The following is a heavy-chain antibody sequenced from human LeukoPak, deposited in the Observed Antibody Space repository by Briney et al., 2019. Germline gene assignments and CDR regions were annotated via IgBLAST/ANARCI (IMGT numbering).Heavy chain of an antibody. CDR1: GGSISSYY. D-gene: IGHD5/OR15-5a*01. CDR3: AKDMSLESFLAFDI. Sequence: LSLTCTVSGGSISSYYWSWIRQPPGKGLEWVSGISWNSGSIGYADSVKGRFTISRDNAKNSLYLQMNSLRAEDTALYYCAKDMSLESFLAFDIWGQGTMVTVSS. CDR2: ISWNSGSI. J-gene: IGHJ3*02. V-gene: IGHV3-9*01.